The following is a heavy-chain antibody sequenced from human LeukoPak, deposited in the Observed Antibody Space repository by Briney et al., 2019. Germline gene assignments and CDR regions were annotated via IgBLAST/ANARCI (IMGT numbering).Heavy chain of an antibody. Sequence: SETLSLTCAVYGGSFSCYYWSWIRQPPGKGLEWIGEINHSGSTNYNPSLKSRVTISVDTSKNQFSLKLSSVTAADTAVYYCARGRRAMIVVVTKGGFDPWGQGTLVTVSS. CDR1: GGSFSCYY. V-gene: IGHV4-34*01. CDR2: INHSGST. J-gene: IGHJ5*02. D-gene: IGHD3-22*01. CDR3: ARGRRAMIVVVTKGGFDP.